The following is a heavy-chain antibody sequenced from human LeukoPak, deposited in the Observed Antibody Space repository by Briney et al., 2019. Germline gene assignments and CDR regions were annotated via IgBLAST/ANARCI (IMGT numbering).Heavy chain of an antibody. J-gene: IGHJ3*02. D-gene: IGHD1-26*01. CDR3: ARFRGGWELGVDAFDI. CDR1: GGSISSGGYY. CDR2: IYYSGST. Sequence: SETLSLTCTVSGGSISSGGYYWSWIRQHPGKGLEWIGYIYYSGSTYYNPSLKSRVTISVDTSKNQFSLKLSSVTAADTAVYYCARFRGGWELGVDAFDIWGQGTMVTVSS. V-gene: IGHV4-31*03.